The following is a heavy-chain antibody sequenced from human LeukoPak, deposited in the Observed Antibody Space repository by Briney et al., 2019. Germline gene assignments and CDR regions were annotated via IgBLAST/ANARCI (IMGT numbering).Heavy chain of an antibody. CDR1: GYSISRGYS. D-gene: IGHD3-10*01. Sequence: PSETLSLTCTVSGYSISRGYSWGWIRQPPGQGLEWIGNIYHSGSTNYSPSLKSRVTISVDTSKNQFSLKLSSVTAADTAVYYCARRTPDGSGSYFYFDYWGQGTLVTVSS. J-gene: IGHJ4*02. V-gene: IGHV4-38-2*02. CDR3: ARRTPDGSGSYFYFDY. CDR2: IYHSGST.